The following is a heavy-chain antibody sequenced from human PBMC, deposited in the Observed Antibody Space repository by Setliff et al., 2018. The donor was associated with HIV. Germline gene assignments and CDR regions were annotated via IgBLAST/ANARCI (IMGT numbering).Heavy chain of an antibody. CDR1: GGSISSGSYY. D-gene: IGHD6-19*01. Sequence: SETLSLTCTVSGGSISSGSYYWSWIRQPAGKGLEWTGHIYTSGSTNYNPSLKSRVTISVDTSKNQFSLKLSSVTAADTAVYYCARGDWYDFFDYWGQGTLVTVSS. CDR2: IYTSGST. V-gene: IGHV4-61*09. J-gene: IGHJ4*02. CDR3: ARGDWYDFFDY.